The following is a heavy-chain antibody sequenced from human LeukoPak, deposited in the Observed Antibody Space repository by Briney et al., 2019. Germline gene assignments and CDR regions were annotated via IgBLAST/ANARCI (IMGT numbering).Heavy chain of an antibody. D-gene: IGHD2/OR15-2a*01. CDR1: GNTFTGYL. V-gene: IGHV1-2*02. CDR3: ARDLSTSSTWELDY. Sequence: PSLKSSCRALGNTFTGYLIHWVRQPPGQGLEYMGWINPKSGGTEFAQRFQGRVTMTRDTSTSTASMELSRLRSDDTAVYYCARDLSTSSTWELDYWGQGTLVTVSS. CDR2: INPKSGGT. J-gene: IGHJ4*02.